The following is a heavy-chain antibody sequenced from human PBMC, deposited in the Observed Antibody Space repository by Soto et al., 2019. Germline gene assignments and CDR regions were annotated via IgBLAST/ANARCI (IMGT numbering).Heavy chain of an antibody. V-gene: IGHV4-59*01. D-gene: IGHD3-22*01. J-gene: IGHJ4*02. CDR2: IYYSGST. Sequence: SETLSLTCTVSGGSISSYYWSWIRQPPGKGLEWIGYIYYSGSTNYNPSLKSRVTISVDTSKNQFSLKLSSVTAADTAEYYGARGGPSTYYYDSSGYYVDYWGQGTLVTVSS. CDR1: GGSISSYY. CDR3: ARGGPSTYYYDSSGYYVDY.